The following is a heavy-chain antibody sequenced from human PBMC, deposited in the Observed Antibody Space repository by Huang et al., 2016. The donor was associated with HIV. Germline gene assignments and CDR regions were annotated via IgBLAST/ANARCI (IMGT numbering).Heavy chain of an antibody. Sequence: SCAASGFTFSSYAMHWVRQAPGKGLEWVAVISYDGRNKYDADSVKGRFTSSRDNSKNTLYLQMNSLRAEDTAVYYCARGSRSNGVSSFDYWGQGTLVTVSS. CDR3: ARGSRSNGVSSFDY. J-gene: IGHJ4*02. CDR1: GFTFSSYA. D-gene: IGHD2-8*01. V-gene: IGHV3-30*04. CDR2: ISYDGRNK.